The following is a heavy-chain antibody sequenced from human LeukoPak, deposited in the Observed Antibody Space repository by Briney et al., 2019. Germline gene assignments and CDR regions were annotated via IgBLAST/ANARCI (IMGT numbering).Heavy chain of an antibody. J-gene: IGHJ4*02. V-gene: IGHV3-30*03. CDR2: ISYDGSNK. CDR1: GFTFSNYG. CDR3: ARGGGIAAAGRGNYFDY. Sequence: GGSLRLSCAASGFTFSNYGMHWVRQAPGKGLEWVAVISYDGSNKYYADSVKGRFTISRDNSKNTLYLQMNSLRAEDTAVYYCARGGGIAAAGRGNYFDYWGQGTLVTVSS. D-gene: IGHD6-13*01.